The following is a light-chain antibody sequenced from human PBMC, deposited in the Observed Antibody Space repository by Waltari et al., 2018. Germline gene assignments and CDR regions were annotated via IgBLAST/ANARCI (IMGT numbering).Light chain of an antibody. CDR2: AFS. CDR3: SSYAGSSKGV. J-gene: IGLJ2*01. CDR1: SSDVGNYKR. V-gene: IGLV2-23*02. Sequence: QSALTQPASVSGSPGQSITISCTGTSSDVGNYKRVSWYQQHPGKAPKLMIYAFSKRPSVGSGRFSGSKSGDRASLTISGLQPEDEAEYFCSSYAGSSKGVFGGGTKVTVL.